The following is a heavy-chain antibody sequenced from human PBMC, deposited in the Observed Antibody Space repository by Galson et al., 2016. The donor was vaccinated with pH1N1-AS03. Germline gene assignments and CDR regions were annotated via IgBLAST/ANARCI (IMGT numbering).Heavy chain of an antibody. D-gene: IGHD2/OR15-2a*01. CDR1: GFSLTSDGMC. V-gene: IGHV2-70*11. J-gene: IGHJ6*02. CDR2: IDWDDDK. CDR3: ARGFRHFYYAIDV. Sequence: PALVKPTQTLTLTCTFSGFSLTSDGMCVNWIRQPPGKALEWLARIDWDDDKYYSTSLKARLTISKGTSKDQVALTLTNVDPVDTATYYCARGFRHFYYAIDVWGQGTTVTVSS.